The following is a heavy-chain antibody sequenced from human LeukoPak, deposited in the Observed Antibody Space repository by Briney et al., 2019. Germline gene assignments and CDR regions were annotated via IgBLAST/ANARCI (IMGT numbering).Heavy chain of an antibody. Sequence: GGSLRLSCAASGFTFSSYGMHWVRQAPGKGLEWVAVIWDDGSNKYYADSVKGRFTISRDNSKNTLYLQMNSLRAEDTAVYYCARGLRFLEWLSSSSHPIDYWGQGTLVTVSS. CDR2: IWDDGSNK. D-gene: IGHD3-3*01. CDR1: GFTFSSYG. V-gene: IGHV3-33*01. J-gene: IGHJ4*02. CDR3: ARGLRFLEWLSSSSHPIDY.